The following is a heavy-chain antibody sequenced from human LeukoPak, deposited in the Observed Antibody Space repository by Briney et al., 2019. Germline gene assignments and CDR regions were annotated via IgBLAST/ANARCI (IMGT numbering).Heavy chain of an antibody. J-gene: IGHJ4*02. D-gene: IGHD2-2*02. CDR1: GYTFTSYY. V-gene: IGHV1-46*01. Sequence: ASVKVSCKASGYTFTSYYMHWVRQAPGQGLEWMGIINPSGGSTSYAQKFQGRVTMTRDTSTSTVYMELSSLRSEDTAVYYCARDEGHCSSTSCYTRFDYWGQGTLVTVSS. CDR3: ARDEGHCSSTSCYTRFDY. CDR2: INPSGGST.